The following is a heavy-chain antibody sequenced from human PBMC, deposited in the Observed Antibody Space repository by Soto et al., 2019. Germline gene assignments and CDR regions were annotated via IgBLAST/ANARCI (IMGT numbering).Heavy chain of an antibody. CDR3: ASGRRAFNSSWFDY. J-gene: IGHJ4*02. D-gene: IGHD6-13*01. CDR2: INHSGST. V-gene: IGHV4-34*01. CDR1: GGSFSDYY. Sequence: SETLSLTCAVYGGSFSDYYWSWIRQPPGKGLEWIGEINHSGSTNYNPSLKSRVTISVDTSKNQFSLKLSFVTAADTAVYYCASGRRAFNSSWFDYWGQGTLVTVS.